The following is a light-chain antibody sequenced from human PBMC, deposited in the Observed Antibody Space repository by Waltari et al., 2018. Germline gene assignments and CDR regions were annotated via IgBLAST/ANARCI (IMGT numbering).Light chain of an antibody. CDR3: QQSSSFPVT. Sequence: DIQMTQSPSSVSASVGDRITITCRASQCLDTWLAWYQQKPGKAPKLLIYATSNLQSGVPSRFSGSGSGTDFTLTIGNLQPEDFATYFCQQSSSFPVTFGQGTRLEIK. V-gene: IGKV1-12*01. J-gene: IGKJ5*01. CDR1: QCLDTW. CDR2: ATS.